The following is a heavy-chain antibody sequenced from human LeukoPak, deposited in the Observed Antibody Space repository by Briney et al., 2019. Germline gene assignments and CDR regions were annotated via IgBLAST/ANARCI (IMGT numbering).Heavy chain of an antibody. J-gene: IGHJ4*02. D-gene: IGHD3-22*01. CDR3: ARHRSGYSLHDFDY. V-gene: IGHV4-39*01. CDR2: IYYSVST. CDR1: SGSISSSNNY. Sequence: PSETLSLTCTVSSGSISSSNNYWGWIRQAPGKGLEWIGSIYYSVSTYYNPSPQSRVTIFVDTSKNQFSLKLSPVTAADTAVYYCARHRSGYSLHDFDYWGQGTLVTVSS.